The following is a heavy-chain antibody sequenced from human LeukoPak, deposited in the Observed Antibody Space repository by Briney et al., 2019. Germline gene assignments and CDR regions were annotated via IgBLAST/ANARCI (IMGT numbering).Heavy chain of an antibody. V-gene: IGHV1-69*13. D-gene: IGHD5-18*01. Sequence: SVKVSCKASGGTFISYAISWVRQAPGQGLEWMGGIIPIFGTANYAQKFQGRVTITADESTSTAYMELSSLRSEDTAVYYCARGSLGYSSGLFDYWGQGTLVTVSS. CDR3: ARGSLGYSSGLFDY. J-gene: IGHJ4*02. CDR2: IIPIFGTA. CDR1: GGTFISYA.